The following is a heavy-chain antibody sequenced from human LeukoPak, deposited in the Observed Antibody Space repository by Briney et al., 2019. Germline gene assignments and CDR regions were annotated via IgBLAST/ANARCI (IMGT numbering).Heavy chain of an antibody. J-gene: IGHJ3*02. CDR1: GYTFTTYA. CDR2: INTNTGNP. V-gene: IGHV7-4-1*02. Sequence: ASVKVSCKASGYTFTTYAMNWVRQAPGQGLEWMGWINTNTGNPTYAQGFTGRFVFSLDTSVTTAYLQISSLKAEDTAVYYCARGIIRWDDAFGIWGQGTMVTVSS. D-gene: IGHD4-23*01. CDR3: ARGIIRWDDAFGI.